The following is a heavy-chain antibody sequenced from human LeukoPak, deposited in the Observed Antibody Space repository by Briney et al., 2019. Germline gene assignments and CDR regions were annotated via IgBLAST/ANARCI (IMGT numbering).Heavy chain of an antibody. CDR1: GFTFSSYT. CDR3: VKDVTGTYSGDF. CDR2: IRTDGGTS. J-gene: IGHJ4*02. V-gene: IGHV3-64D*06. D-gene: IGHD1-26*01. Sequence: GGSLRLSCSASGFTFSSYTMHWVRQAPGKGLQYVPSIRTDGGTSYDADSVMGRFTISRDNSKNTLYLQMSSLRPEDTAVYYCVKDVTGTYSGDFWGQGTLVTVSS.